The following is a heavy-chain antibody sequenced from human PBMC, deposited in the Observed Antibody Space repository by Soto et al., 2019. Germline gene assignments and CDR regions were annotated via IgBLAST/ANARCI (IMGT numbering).Heavy chain of an antibody. V-gene: IGHV1-69*06. CDR1: GYTFSRYA. CDR2: IIPIFGTA. D-gene: IGHD6-19*01. J-gene: IGHJ6*02. Sequence: AASVKGYRKASGYTFSRYAISWVRQAPGQGLEWMGGIIPIFGTANYAQKFQGRVTITADKSTSTAYMELSSLRSEDTAVYYCARDFLSVAGLYYYGMDVWGQGTTVTVSS. CDR3: ARDFLSVAGLYYYGMDV.